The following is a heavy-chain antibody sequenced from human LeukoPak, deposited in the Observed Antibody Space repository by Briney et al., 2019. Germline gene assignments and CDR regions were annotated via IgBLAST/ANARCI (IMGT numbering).Heavy chain of an antibody. CDR1: GGTFSSYA. V-gene: IGHV1-69*13. J-gene: IGHJ4*02. CDR2: IIPIFGTA. Sequence: VASVKVSCKASGGTFSSYAISWVRQAPGQGLEWMGGIIPIFGTANYAQKFQGRVTITADESTSTAYMELSSLRSEDTAVYYCARDYEYYYGSGSYYRFDYWGQGTLVTVSS. D-gene: IGHD3-10*01. CDR3: ARDYEYYYGSGSYYRFDY.